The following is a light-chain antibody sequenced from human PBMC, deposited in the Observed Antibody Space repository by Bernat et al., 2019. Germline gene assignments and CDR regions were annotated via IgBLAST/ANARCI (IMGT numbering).Light chain of an antibody. J-gene: IGKJ1*01. CDR2: AAS. CDR3: QQYYTSPWT. Sequence: AIRMTQSPSSLSASRGDRVNITCRASQGIGSYLAWYQQKPGTAPKVLIYAASTVQNGVPSRFSGSGSGTDFTLTISCLQSEDFATYSCQQYYTSPWTFGQGTKVEIK. CDR1: QGIGSY. V-gene: IGKV1-8*01.